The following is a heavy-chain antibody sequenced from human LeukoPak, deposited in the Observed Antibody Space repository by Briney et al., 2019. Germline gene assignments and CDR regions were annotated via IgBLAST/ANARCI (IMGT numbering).Heavy chain of an antibody. CDR2: ISESGVTT. V-gene: IGHV3-23*01. CDR3: AKGSSMTIAARLNY. D-gene: IGHD6-6*01. CDR1: GFTFSSYA. Sequence: GGSLRLSCAASGFTFSSYAMSRVRQAPGKGLEWVSAISESGVTTYYADSVKGRFTISRDNSKNTLYLQVNSLRAEDTAVYYCAKGSSMTIAARLNYWGQGTLVTVSS. J-gene: IGHJ4*02.